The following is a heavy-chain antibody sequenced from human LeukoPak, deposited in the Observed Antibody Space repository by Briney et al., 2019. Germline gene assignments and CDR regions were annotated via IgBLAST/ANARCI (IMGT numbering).Heavy chain of an antibody. J-gene: IGHJ4*02. Sequence: GESLKISCKGSGYRFTSYWIGWVRQMPGKGLEWMGIIYPGDSDTRYSPSFQGQVTISADKSISTAYLQWSSLKASDTAIYYCARLSNIAVAGTGFDYWGQGTLVTVSS. D-gene: IGHD6-19*01. V-gene: IGHV5-51*01. CDR1: GYRFTSYW. CDR3: ARLSNIAVAGTGFDY. CDR2: IYPGDSDT.